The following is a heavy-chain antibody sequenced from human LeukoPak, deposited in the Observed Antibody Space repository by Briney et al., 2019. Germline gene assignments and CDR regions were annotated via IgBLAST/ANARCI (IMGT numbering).Heavy chain of an antibody. D-gene: IGHD1-1*01. J-gene: IGHJ5*02. V-gene: IGHV1-2*02. CDR3: ARAEVRYWNQGGKNWCDP. CDR2: VNPNSGDT. CDR1: GYTFTDYY. Sequence: ASVKVSCKASGYTFTDYYMHWVRQTPGQGLEWMGWVNPNSGDTNYAQKFQGRVTMTRDTSISTAYMELSRLRSDDTAVYYCARAEVRYWNQGGKNWCDPWGQGTLVTVSS.